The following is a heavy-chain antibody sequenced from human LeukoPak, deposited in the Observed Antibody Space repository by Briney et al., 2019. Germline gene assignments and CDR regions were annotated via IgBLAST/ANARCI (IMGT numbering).Heavy chain of an antibody. J-gene: IGHJ6*02. CDR2: IYYSGST. Sequence: PSETLSLTCTVSGGSISSYYWSWIRQPPGKGLEWIGYIYYSGSTNYNPSLKSRVTISVDTSKNQFSLKLSSVTAADTAVYYCARRYYGSGSPPMDVWGQGTTVTVSS. V-gene: IGHV4-59*12. CDR1: GGSISSYY. CDR3: ARRYYGSGSPPMDV. D-gene: IGHD3-10*01.